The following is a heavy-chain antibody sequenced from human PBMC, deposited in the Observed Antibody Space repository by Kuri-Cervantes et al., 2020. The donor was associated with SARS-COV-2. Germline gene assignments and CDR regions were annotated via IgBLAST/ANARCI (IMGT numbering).Heavy chain of an antibody. CDR3: TRGGYTSALSRQNWFDP. Sequence: LSLTCAASGFTFSNSWMSWVRQAPGEGLEWVANIKYDGSEKYYVDSVKGRFIISRDNAKNSVYLQMNSLRDADTAVYYCTRGGYTSALSRQNWFDPWGQGTLVTVSS. CDR2: IKYDGSEK. CDR1: GFTFSNSW. D-gene: IGHD6-19*01. V-gene: IGHV3-7*03. J-gene: IGHJ5*02.